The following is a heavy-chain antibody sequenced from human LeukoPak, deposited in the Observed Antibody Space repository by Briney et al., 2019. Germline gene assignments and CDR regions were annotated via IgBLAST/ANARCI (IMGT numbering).Heavy chain of an antibody. CDR2: MYYSGTT. CDR1: GGSISTSNNY. Sequence: SETLSLTCAVSGGSISTSNNYWGWIRQPPGKGLEWIGSMYYSGTTYYNPSLKSRVTISGDTSKNQFSLKLNSVTAADTAVYYCARGEEHGSGTVHFDYWGQGTLVTVSS. J-gene: IGHJ4*02. D-gene: IGHD3-10*01. CDR3: ARGEEHGSGTVHFDY. V-gene: IGHV4-39*01.